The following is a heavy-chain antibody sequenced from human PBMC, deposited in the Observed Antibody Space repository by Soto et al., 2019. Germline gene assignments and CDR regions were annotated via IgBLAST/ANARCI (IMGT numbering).Heavy chain of an antibody. CDR1: GGSISRSSYY. CDR3: ARRGLVVAATDY. V-gene: IGHV4-39*01. CDR2: IYYSGRT. Sequence: QLQLQASGPGLVKPSETMSLPCTVSGGSISRSSYYWGWIRQPPGKGLEWIGSIYYSGRTYYNPSLKSRVTIYVDTSKNQFSLKPSSVTAADTAVYYGARRGLVVAATDYWGQGPLVTVSS. J-gene: IGHJ4*02. D-gene: IGHD2-15*01.